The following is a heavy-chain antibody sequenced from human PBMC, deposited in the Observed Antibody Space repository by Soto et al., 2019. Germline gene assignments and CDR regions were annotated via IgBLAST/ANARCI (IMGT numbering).Heavy chain of an antibody. CDR1: GFTFSDYY. J-gene: IGHJ4*02. D-gene: IGHD2-2*01. CDR3: ARRDHLGYCSSTSCASLDY. CDR2: ISSSGSTI. V-gene: IGHV3-11*01. Sequence: PGGSLRLSCAASGFTFSDYYMSWIRQAPGKGLEWVSYISSSGSTIYYADSVKGRFTISRDNAKNSLYLQMNSLRAEDTAVYYCARRDHLGYCSSTSCASLDYWGQGTLVTVSS.